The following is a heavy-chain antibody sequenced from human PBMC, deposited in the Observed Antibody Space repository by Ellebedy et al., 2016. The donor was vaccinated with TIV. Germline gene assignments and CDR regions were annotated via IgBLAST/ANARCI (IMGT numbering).Heavy chain of an antibody. CDR2: IIPIFGTA. D-gene: IGHD3-16*01. V-gene: IGHV1-69*06. Sequence: SVKVSCXASGGTFSSYAISWVRQAPGQGLEWMGGIIPIFGTANYAQKFQGRVTITADKSTSTAYMELSSLRSEDTAVYYCATQRVGDLQDLYGPLDYYYYGMDVWGQGTTVTVSS. CDR3: ATQRVGDLQDLYGPLDYYYYGMDV. CDR1: GGTFSSYA. J-gene: IGHJ6*02.